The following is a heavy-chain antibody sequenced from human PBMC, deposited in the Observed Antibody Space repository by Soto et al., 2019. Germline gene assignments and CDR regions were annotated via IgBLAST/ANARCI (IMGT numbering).Heavy chain of an antibody. CDR3: ARYIPGVRYYGMDV. CDR1: GFTFSSYA. Sequence: EVQLLESGGGLVQLGGSLRLSCPASGFTFSSYAMKWVRQAPGKGLEWVSLIGESGTPTYYADSVKGRFTISRDNSGNTLFLEMYSLRAEDTAVYYCARYIPGVRYYGMDVWGQGTTVTVSS. CDR2: IGESGTPT. D-gene: IGHD2-2*01. V-gene: IGHV3-23*01. J-gene: IGHJ6*02.